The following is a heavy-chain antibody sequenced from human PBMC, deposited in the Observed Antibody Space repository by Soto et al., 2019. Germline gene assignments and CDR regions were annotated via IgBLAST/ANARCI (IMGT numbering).Heavy chain of an antibody. CDR3: VRDRESSGTISAY. D-gene: IGHD2-15*01. CDR2: ISGYTGNA. V-gene: IGHV1-18*01. CDR1: GYTFTYHG. J-gene: IGHJ4*02. Sequence: ASVKVSCKASGYTFTYHGITWVRQAPGQGLEWMGWISGYTGNADYAQRFQGRVIMTTDTSTSTAYMEVRSLRSDDTAVYYCVRDRESSGTISAYWGQGTLVTVSS.